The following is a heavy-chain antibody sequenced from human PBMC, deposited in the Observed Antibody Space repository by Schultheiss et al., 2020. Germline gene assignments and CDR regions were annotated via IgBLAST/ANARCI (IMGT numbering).Heavy chain of an antibody. Sequence: GESLKISCAASGFTFSSYSMNWVRQAPGKGLEWVSSISSSSSYIYYADSVKGRFTISRDNAKNSLYLQMNSLRAEDTAVYYCTTDQGSSGWYPLLYYYYGMDVWGQGTTVTVSS. J-gene: IGHJ6*02. CDR2: ISSSSSYI. V-gene: IGHV3-21*01. CDR3: TTDQGSSGWYPLLYYYYGMDV. D-gene: IGHD6-19*01. CDR1: GFTFSSYS.